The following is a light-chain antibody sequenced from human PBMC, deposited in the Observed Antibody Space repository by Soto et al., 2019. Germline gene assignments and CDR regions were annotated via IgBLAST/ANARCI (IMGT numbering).Light chain of an antibody. Sequence: AIQVTQSPSSLSASVGDRVTITCRASQGIRNDLGWYQQKPGKAPKLLIFAASTLQSGVPSRFSGSGSGTDFTLTISSLQPEDFATYYCLQDYIYPYTFGQGTKLEIK. CDR2: AAS. CDR1: QGIRND. V-gene: IGKV1-6*01. CDR3: LQDYIYPYT. J-gene: IGKJ2*01.